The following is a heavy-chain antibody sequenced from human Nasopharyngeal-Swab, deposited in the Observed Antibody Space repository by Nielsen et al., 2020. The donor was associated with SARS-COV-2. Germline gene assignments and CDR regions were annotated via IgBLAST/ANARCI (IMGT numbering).Heavy chain of an antibody. CDR3: ARKAAVAGTGALAFDY. V-gene: IGHV4-34*01. CDR1: GGSFSTYY. Sequence: SETLSLTCAVYGGSFSTYYWSWIRQPPGKGLEWIGEIKHRRSTNYNPSLKSRVTISVDTSKNQFSLKLSSVTAADTAVYYCARKAAVAGTGALAFDYWGQGTLVTVSS. J-gene: IGHJ4*02. CDR2: IKHRRST. D-gene: IGHD6-19*01.